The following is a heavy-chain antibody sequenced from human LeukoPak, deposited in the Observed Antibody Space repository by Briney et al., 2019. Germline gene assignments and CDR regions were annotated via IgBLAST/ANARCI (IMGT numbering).Heavy chain of an antibody. CDR1: GFTFSSYD. V-gene: IGHV3-13*01. D-gene: IGHD2-15*01. Sequence: GGSLRLSCAASGFTFSSYDMHWVRQATGKGLEWVSAIGTAGDTYYPGSVKGRFTISRENAKNSLYLQMDSLKAGDTAVYYCARGPHCSGGSCYFDYWGQGTLVTVSS. CDR2: IGTAGDT. CDR3: ARGPHCSGGSCYFDY. J-gene: IGHJ4*02.